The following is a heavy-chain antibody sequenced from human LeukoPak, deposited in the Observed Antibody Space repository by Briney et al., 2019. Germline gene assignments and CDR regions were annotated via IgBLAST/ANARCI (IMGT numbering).Heavy chain of an antibody. J-gene: IGHJ5*02. D-gene: IGHD2-15*01. CDR3: ARDPRPFQYCSGGSCYPFDP. CDR2: ISSSSSTI. V-gene: IGHV3-11*01. CDR1: GFTFSDYY. Sequence: GGTLRLSCAASGFTFSDYYMSWIRQAPGKGREWVSYISSSSSTIYYADSVKGRFTISRDNAKNSLYLQMNSLRAEDTAVYYCARDPRPFQYCSGGSCYPFDPWGQGTLVTVSS.